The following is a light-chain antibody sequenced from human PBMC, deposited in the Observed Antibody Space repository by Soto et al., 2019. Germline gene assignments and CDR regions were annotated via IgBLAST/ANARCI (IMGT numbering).Light chain of an antibody. Sequence: QSVLTQPPSASGSPGQSVTISCTGTSSDVCGYNYVSWYQQHPGKAPKLMIYEVTKRPSGVPDRFSGSKSGNTASLTVSGLQAEDEADYYCNSYGGSNNLVFGTG. V-gene: IGLV2-8*01. CDR2: EVT. CDR3: NSYGGSNNLV. CDR1: SSDVCGYNY. J-gene: IGLJ1*01.